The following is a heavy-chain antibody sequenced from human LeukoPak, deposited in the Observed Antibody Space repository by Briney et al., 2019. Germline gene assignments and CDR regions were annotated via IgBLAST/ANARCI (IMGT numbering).Heavy chain of an antibody. CDR1: GFPFRTFD. Sequence: GGSLRLSCAASGFPFRTFDFHWVRQATGKGLEWVSSIGSAGDTYYPGSVKGRFTISRENAKNSLYLQMDSLRAADTALYFCTRGSSLGFDPWGQGTLVTVSS. D-gene: IGHD2-2*01. V-gene: IGHV3-13*04. J-gene: IGHJ5*02. CDR3: TRGSSLGFDP. CDR2: IGSAGDT.